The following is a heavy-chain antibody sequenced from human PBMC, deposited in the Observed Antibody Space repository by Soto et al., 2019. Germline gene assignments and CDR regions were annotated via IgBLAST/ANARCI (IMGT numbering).Heavy chain of an antibody. Sequence: QVQLVQSGAEVKKPGASVKVSCKASGYTFTSYDINWVRQATGQGLEWMGWMNPNSGNTGYAQKFQGRVTMTRNTSISTDYMELSSLRYEDTAVYYCARDHSSGWYGPYYYYGMDVWGQGTTVTVSS. D-gene: IGHD6-19*01. CDR3: ARDHSSGWYGPYYYYGMDV. J-gene: IGHJ6*02. V-gene: IGHV1-8*01. CDR2: MNPNSGNT. CDR1: GYTFTSYD.